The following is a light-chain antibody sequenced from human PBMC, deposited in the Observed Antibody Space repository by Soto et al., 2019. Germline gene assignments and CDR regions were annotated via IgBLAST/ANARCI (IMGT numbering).Light chain of an antibody. J-gene: IGKJ3*01. CDR1: QSVSSSY. CDR3: QQYGKT. Sequence: EIVLTQSPGTLSLSPGERATLSCRASQSVSSSYLAWYQQKPGQAPRLLIYGASSRATGIPDRFSGSGSGTDFTLTISRLEPEDFAAYYCQQYGKTFGPGTKVDIK. CDR2: GAS. V-gene: IGKV3-20*01.